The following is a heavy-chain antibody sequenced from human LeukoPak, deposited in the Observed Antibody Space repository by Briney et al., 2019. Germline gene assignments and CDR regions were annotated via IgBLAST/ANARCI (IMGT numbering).Heavy chain of an antibody. Sequence: PGGSLRLSCAASGFTFSSYSMNWVRQAPGKGLEWVSSISSSSSYIYYADSVKGRFTISRDNAKNSLYLQMNSLRAEDTAVYYCAKVPLCGGSCYSRDRFDPWGQGTLVTVSS. CDR1: GFTFSSYS. D-gene: IGHD2-15*01. J-gene: IGHJ5*02. V-gene: IGHV3-21*04. CDR2: ISSSSSYI. CDR3: AKVPLCGGSCYSRDRFDP.